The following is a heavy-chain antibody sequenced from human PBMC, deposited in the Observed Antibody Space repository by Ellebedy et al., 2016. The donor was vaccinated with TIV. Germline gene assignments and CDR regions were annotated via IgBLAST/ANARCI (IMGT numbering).Heavy chain of an antibody. CDR3: ARPDYGGNSASFNY. CDR1: GYTFTTYY. Sequence: AASVKVSCKAFGYTFTTYYMHWVRQAPGQGLEWMGRISPSVGTTAYAQKFKVRVTVTRDTSTNTVYMELSSLRSEDTAVYYCARPDYGGNSASFNYWGQGTLVIVSS. J-gene: IGHJ4*02. V-gene: IGHV1-46*01. D-gene: IGHD4-23*01. CDR2: ISPSVGTT.